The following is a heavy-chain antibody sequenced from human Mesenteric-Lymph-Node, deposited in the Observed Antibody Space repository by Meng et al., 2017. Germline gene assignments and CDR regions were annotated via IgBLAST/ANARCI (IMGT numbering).Heavy chain of an antibody. CDR1: GGSISSGGYY. J-gene: IGHJ5*02. D-gene: IGHD6-19*01. V-gene: IGHV4-39*01. CDR3: VRSSGWVRTGFDP. CDR2: IGHSGIT. Sequence: QVRLRGSGPGTGKPSQTLSITCTVSGGSISSGGYYGSWIRQHPGKGLEWIGSIGHSGITYYTPSLKSRVTVSIDTSKSQFSLKLTSVTAADTAVYYCVRSSGWVRTGFDPWGQGTLVTVSS.